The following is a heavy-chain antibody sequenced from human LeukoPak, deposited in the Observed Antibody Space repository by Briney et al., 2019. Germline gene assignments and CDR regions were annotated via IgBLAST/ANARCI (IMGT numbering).Heavy chain of an antibody. Sequence: GGSLRLSCAASGFTFSSYAMSWVRQAPGKGLEWVSTITGSGGGTYYADSVKGRFTISRDNSKTTLHLQMNSLRAEDTAVYYCAKGAAAGQLDTCDYWGQGTRVTVSS. CDR3: AKGAAAGQLDTCDY. CDR1: GFTFSSYA. D-gene: IGHD6-13*01. CDR2: ITGSGGGT. J-gene: IGHJ4*02. V-gene: IGHV3-23*01.